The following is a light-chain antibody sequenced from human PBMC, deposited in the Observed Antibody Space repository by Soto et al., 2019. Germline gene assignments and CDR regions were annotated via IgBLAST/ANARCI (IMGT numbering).Light chain of an antibody. CDR1: QSLLYSNGYNY. Sequence: DIVMTQSALSLPVTPGEPASISCRSSQSLLYSNGYNYLDWYLQKPGQSPQLLIYLGSNRASGVPDRFSGSGSGTDFTLKISTVEAEDVGVYYCMQALQTPITFGQGTRLEIK. V-gene: IGKV2-28*01. CDR2: LGS. J-gene: IGKJ5*01. CDR3: MQALQTPIT.